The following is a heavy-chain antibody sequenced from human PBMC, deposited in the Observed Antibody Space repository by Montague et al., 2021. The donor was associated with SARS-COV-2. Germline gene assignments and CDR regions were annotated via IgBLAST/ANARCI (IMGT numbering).Heavy chain of an antibody. V-gene: IGHV4-61*08. CDR2: IYYSGST. J-gene: IGHJ4*02. Sequence: SETLSLTCTVSGGSVSSGGYYWSWIRQPPGKGLEWIGYIYYSGSTNYNPSLKSRVTISLDTSKNQFSLKLTFVTAADTAVYYCARVSLAAAATRSDYWSQGTLVTVSS. D-gene: IGHD6-13*01. CDR3: ARVSLAAAATRSDY. CDR1: GGSVSSGGYY.